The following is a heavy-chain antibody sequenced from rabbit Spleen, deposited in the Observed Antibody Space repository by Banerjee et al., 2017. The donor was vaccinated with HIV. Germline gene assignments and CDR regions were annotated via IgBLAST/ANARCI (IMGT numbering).Heavy chain of an antibody. Sequence: QSLEESGGGLVQPEGSLTLTCKASGFDFSSGYDMCWVRQAPGKGLEWIVCFDIVIDKTAYASWAKGRFTISKTSSTTVTLQMTSLTVADTATYFCARDTDSGGLHFVLWGQGTLVTVS. J-gene: IGHJ4*01. CDR2: FDIVIDKT. CDR1: GFDFSSGYD. V-gene: IGHV1S40*01. D-gene: IGHD4-1*01. CDR3: ARDTDSGGLHFVL.